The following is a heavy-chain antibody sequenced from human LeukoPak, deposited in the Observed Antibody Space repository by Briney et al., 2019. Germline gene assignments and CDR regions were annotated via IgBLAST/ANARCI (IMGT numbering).Heavy chain of an antibody. V-gene: IGHV1-18*01. D-gene: IGHD3-9*01. CDR2: ISVYNGNT. CDR3: ARGPFSYKDVLTGYSAVYYFDY. J-gene: IGHJ4*02. Sequence: GASVKVSCKASGYTFTTYGISWVRQAPGQGLEWMGWISVYNGNTNYVQKLQGRVTMTIDTSTSTAYMELRGLRSDDTAVYYCARGPFSYKDVLTGYSAVYYFDYWGQGTLVTVSS. CDR1: GYTFTTYG.